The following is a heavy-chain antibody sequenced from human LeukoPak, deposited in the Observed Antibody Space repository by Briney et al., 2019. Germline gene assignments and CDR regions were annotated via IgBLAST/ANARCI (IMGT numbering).Heavy chain of an antibody. D-gene: IGHD1-26*01. CDR3: ARGQCSGSYYKDDAFDI. Sequence: SETLSLTCTVSGGSISSGGYYWSWIRQPPGKGLEWIGYIYHSGSTYYNPSLKSRVTISVDRSKNQFSLKLSSVTAADTAVYYCARGQCSGSYYKDDAFDIWGQGTMVTVSS. J-gene: IGHJ3*02. CDR1: GGSISSGGYY. CDR2: IYHSGST. V-gene: IGHV4-30-2*01.